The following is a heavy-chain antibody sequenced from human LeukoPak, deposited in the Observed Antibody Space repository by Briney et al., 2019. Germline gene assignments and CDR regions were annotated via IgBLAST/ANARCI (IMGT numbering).Heavy chain of an antibody. CDR1: GGSISSFY. J-gene: IGHJ6*02. Sequence: PSETLSLTCTVSGGSISSFYWSWVRLPPGKGLEWIGYVYSSGSTNYSPSLKRRVSISVDTSKHQFSLQLTSVTAADTAVYYCARSCSDGTCYYYYGLDVWGQGTSVTVSS. V-gene: IGHV4-59*01. CDR3: ARSCSDGTCYYYYGLDV. D-gene: IGHD2-15*01. CDR2: VYSSGST.